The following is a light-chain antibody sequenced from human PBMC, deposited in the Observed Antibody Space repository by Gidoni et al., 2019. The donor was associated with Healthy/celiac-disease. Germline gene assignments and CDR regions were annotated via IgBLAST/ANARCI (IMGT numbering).Light chain of an antibody. Sequence: SYELTQPPSVSVSPGQTASITCSGDKLGDKYACWYQQKPGQSPVLVIYQDSKRPSGIPARFSGSNSGNTATLTISGTQAMDEADYYCQAWDSSIGVVFGGGTKLTVL. CDR2: QDS. CDR1: KLGDKY. CDR3: QAWDSSIGVV. J-gene: IGLJ2*01. V-gene: IGLV3-1*01.